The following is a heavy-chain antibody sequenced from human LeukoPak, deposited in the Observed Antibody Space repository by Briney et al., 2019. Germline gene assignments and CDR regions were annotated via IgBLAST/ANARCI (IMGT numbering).Heavy chain of an antibody. CDR2: ISSSSSYI. CDR3: AKFHILTGYPKDRRNYFDY. D-gene: IGHD3-9*01. J-gene: IGHJ4*02. CDR1: GFTFSSYS. Sequence: PGGSLRLSCAASGFTFSSYSMNWVRQAPGKGLEWVSSISSSSSYIYYADSVKGRFTISRDNAKNSLYLQMNSLRAEDTAVYYCAKFHILTGYPKDRRNYFDYWGQGTLVTVSS. V-gene: IGHV3-21*04.